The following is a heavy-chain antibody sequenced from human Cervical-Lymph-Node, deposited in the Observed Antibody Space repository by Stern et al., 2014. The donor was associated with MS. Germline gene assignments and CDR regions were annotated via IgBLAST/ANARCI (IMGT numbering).Heavy chain of an antibody. CDR2: ISGSGGST. CDR3: AKEGAIAVAGTGFDY. Sequence: EMQLVESGGGLVQPGGSLRLSCAASGFTFSSYAMSWVRQAPGKGLEWVSAISGSGGSTYYADSLKGRFTISRDNSTSTLYLQKHSLRAEDTAVYYCAKEGAIAVAGTGFDYWGQGTLVTVSS. J-gene: IGHJ4*02. V-gene: IGHV3-23*04. CDR1: GFTFSSYA. D-gene: IGHD6-19*01.